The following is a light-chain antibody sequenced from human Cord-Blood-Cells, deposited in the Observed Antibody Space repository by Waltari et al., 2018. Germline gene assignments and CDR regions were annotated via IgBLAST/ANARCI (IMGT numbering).Light chain of an antibody. J-gene: IGLJ1*01. CDR3: CSYAGSSTYV. V-gene: IGLV2-23*01. CDR1: SREVARYNL. CDR2: EGS. Sequence: QSALTQPASVSGSPGQSITISCTGTSREVARYNLVTWYQPRPGKAPKRMLYEGSKRPAGVSHRFSGSKCGNTASLTISGLQAEDESDYYCCSYAGSSTYVFGTGTKVTVL.